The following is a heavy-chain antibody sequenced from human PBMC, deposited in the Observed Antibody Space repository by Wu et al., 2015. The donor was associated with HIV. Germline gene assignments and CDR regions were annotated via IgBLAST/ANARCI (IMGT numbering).Heavy chain of an antibody. Sequence: QVQLVQSGAEVKKPGSSVKVSCKASGGTFSSYAISWVRQAPGQGLEWMGGIIPIFGTANYAQKFQGRVTITTDESTSTAYMELSSLRSEDTAVYYCARGADHYYDSSGSGVGFDYWGQGTLVTVSS. CDR2: IIPIFGTA. CDR1: GGTFSSYA. V-gene: IGHV1-69*05. CDR3: ARGADHYYDSSGSGVGFDY. J-gene: IGHJ4*02. D-gene: IGHD3-22*01.